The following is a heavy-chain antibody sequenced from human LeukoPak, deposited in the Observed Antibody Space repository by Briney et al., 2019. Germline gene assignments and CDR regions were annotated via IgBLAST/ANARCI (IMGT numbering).Heavy chain of an antibody. CDR2: ISYDGNNK. D-gene: IGHD6-13*01. V-gene: IGHV3-30*18. Sequence: GGSLRLSCAASGXTFSRYGMHWVRQAPGKGLEWVAVISYDGNNKYYADSVKGRFTISRDNPKNTLFLQMNSLRAEDTALYYCAKGRLAAAFTRGEDYWGQGTLVTVSS. J-gene: IGHJ4*02. CDR1: GXTFSRYG. CDR3: AKGRLAAAFTRGEDY.